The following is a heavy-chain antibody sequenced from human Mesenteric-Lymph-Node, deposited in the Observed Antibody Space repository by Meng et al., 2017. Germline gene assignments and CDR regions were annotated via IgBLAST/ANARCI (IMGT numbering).Heavy chain of an antibody. CDR2: INPNSGGT. Sequence: ASVKVSCKASGYTFTGYYMHWVRQAPGQGLEWMGWINPNSGGTNYAQKFQGRVTMTRDTSISTAYMELSSLTSEDTALYYCARVMGEDYYGFGRSFFDYWGQGTLVTVSS. V-gene: IGHV1-2*02. CDR3: ARVMGEDYYGFGRSFFDY. D-gene: IGHD3-10*01. CDR1: GYTFTGYY. J-gene: IGHJ4*02.